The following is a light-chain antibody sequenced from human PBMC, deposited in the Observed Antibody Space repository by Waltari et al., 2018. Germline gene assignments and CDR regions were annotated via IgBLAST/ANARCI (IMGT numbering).Light chain of an antibody. V-gene: IGLV1-44*01. CDR1: RSNVGSHT. Sequence: QSVLTQPPPASGTPGPTVTIPCSVTRSNVGSHTENWFQQVPGTAPKLLNYSNNQRPAGVPDRFSGSKSGPSASLAISGLQSEDEADYYCAAWDDSLNAYVFGTGTQVPVL. CDR3: AAWDDSLNAYV. CDR2: SNN. J-gene: IGLJ1*01.